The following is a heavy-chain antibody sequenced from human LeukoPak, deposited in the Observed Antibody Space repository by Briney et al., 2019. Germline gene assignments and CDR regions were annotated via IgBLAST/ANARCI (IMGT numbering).Heavy chain of an antibody. CDR3: ARGSMIVVVNYFDY. D-gene: IGHD3-22*01. Sequence: GGSLRLSCAASGFTFSSYSMNWVRQAPGKGLEWVSSISSSSSYIYYADSVKGRFTISRDNAKNSLYPQMNSLRAEDTAVYYCARGSMIVVVNYFDYWGQGTLVTVSS. J-gene: IGHJ4*02. CDR2: ISSSSSYI. CDR1: GFTFSSYS. V-gene: IGHV3-21*01.